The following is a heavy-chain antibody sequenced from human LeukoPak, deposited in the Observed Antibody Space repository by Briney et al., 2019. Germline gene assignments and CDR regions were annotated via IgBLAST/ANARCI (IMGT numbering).Heavy chain of an antibody. D-gene: IGHD5-24*01. CDR2: ISSSSSYI. CDR1: GFTFSSYS. V-gene: IGHV3-21*01. CDR3: ARARRDGYPLLS. Sequence: GGSLRLSCAASGFTFSSYSMNWVRQAPGKGLEWVSSISSSSSYIYYADSVKGRFTISRDNAKNSLYLQMNSLRAEDTAVYYCARARRDGYPLLSRGQGNLVTVSS. J-gene: IGHJ4*02.